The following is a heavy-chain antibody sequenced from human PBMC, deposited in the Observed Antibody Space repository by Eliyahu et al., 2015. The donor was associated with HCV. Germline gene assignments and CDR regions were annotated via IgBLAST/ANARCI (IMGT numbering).Heavy chain of an antibody. CDR1: GXSISSSSYS. CDR2: IYYSGST. CDR3: ARRMITFGGVIVRDY. Sequence: QLQLQESGPGLVKPSETLSLTCTVXGXSISSSSYSGGWIRQPPGKGLEWIGSIYYSGSTYYNPSLKXRVTISVDTSKNQFSLKLSSVTAADTAVYYCARRMITFGGVIVRDYWGQGTLVTVSS. D-gene: IGHD3-16*02. J-gene: IGHJ4*02. V-gene: IGHV4-39*01.